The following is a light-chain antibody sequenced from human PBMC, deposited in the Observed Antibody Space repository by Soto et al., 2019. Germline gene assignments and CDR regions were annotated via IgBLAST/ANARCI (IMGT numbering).Light chain of an antibody. Sequence: QPVLTQPASVSGSPGQSITISCTGTSSDVGNYNLVSWYQHHPDKAPKLMIYEVNKRPSGVSNRFSGSKSGNTASLTISGLQAEDEADYYCCSYAGTSTVFGGGTKLTVL. J-gene: IGLJ3*02. CDR2: EVN. CDR1: SSDVGNYNL. V-gene: IGLV2-23*02. CDR3: CSYAGTSTV.